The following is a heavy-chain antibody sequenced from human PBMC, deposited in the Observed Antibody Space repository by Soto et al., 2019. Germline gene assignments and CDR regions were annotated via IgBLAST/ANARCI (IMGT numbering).Heavy chain of an antibody. CDR2: IVVGSGNT. J-gene: IGHJ6*02. CDR1: GFTFTSSA. Sequence: ASVKVSCKASGFTFTSSAVQWVRQARGQRLEWIGWIVVGSGNTNYAQKFQERVTITRDMSTSTAYMELSSLRSEDTAVYYCAAPKYYDILTGYPRSYYYYGMDVWGQGTTVTVSS. CDR3: AAPKYYDILTGYPRSYYYYGMDV. D-gene: IGHD3-9*01. V-gene: IGHV1-58*01.